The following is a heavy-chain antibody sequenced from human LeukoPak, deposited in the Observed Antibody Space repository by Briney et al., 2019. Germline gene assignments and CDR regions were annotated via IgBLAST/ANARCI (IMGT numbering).Heavy chain of an antibody. Sequence: SVKVSCKASGGTFSSYAISWVRQAPGQGLEWMGGIIPIFGTANYAQKFQGRVTITADESTSTTYMELSSLRSEDTAVYYCARGYGNYYYCYYMDVWGKGTTVTVSS. CDR2: IIPIFGTA. V-gene: IGHV1-69*01. CDR1: GGTFSSYA. J-gene: IGHJ6*03. CDR3: ARGYGNYYYCYYMDV. D-gene: IGHD1-14*01.